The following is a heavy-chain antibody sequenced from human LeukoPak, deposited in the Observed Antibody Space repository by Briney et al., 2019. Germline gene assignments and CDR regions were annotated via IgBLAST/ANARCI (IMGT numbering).Heavy chain of an antibody. CDR1: GYTFTGYF. V-gene: IGHV1-2*02. Sequence: ASVTVSCMASGYTFTGYFMHWVRPAPGQGLDWMGWINPYTGGTKYAQKFQGRVTMTRDTSIGTAYMELSTVTSDDTAVYFCARVHATGYFSLDLGYWGQGTLVTVSS. J-gene: IGHJ4*02. CDR3: ARVHATGYFSLDLGY. CDR2: INPYTGGT. D-gene: IGHD3-9*01.